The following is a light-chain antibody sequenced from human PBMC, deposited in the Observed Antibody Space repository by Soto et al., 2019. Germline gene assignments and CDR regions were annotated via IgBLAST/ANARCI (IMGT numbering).Light chain of an antibody. V-gene: IGKV1-5*03. CDR1: QSISSW. CDR3: QQYNSYSPLYT. CDR2: KAS. Sequence: DIQMTQSPSTLSASVGDRVTITCRASQSISSWLAWYQQKPGKAPKLLIYKASNLESGVPSRFSGSGPGTEFTLTISSLQPDDFATYYCQQYNSYSPLYTFGQGTKLEI. J-gene: IGKJ2*01.